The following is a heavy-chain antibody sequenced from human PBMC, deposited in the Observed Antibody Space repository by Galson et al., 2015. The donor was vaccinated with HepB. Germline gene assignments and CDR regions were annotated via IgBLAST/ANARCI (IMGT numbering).Heavy chain of an antibody. V-gene: IGHV2-70D*14. Sequence: PALVKPTQTLTLTCTFSGFSFTTGGMRVSWIRQPPGKALEWLARIGWEDNKVYSTSLKTRLTISKDTSKYQVVLTMTNVGPVDTATYYCARQTITADGTFFFDYWGQGILVTVSS. D-gene: IGHD6-13*01. CDR1: GFSFTTGGMR. CDR3: ARQTITADGTFFFDY. J-gene: IGHJ4*02. CDR2: IGWEDNK.